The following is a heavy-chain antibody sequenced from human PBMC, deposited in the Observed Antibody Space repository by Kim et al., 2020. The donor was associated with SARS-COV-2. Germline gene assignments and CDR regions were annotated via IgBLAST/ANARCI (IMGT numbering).Heavy chain of an antibody. J-gene: IGHJ6*02. D-gene: IGHD3-10*01. Sequence: SETLSLTCTVSGGSISSGGYYWSWIRQHPGKGLEWIGYIYYSGSTYYNPSLKSRVTISVDTSKNQFSLKLGSVTAADTAVYYCAKEHGSGRYYNGHSYYYYYGLHVWGEGTRVTVS. CDR1: GGSISSGGYY. V-gene: IGHV4-31*03. CDR3: AKEHGSGRYYNGHSYYYYYGLHV. CDR2: IYYSGST.